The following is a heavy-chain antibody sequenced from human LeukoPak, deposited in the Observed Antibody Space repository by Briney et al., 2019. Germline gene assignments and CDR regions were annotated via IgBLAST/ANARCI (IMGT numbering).Heavy chain of an antibody. CDR1: GGSISSGSHY. V-gene: IGHV4-61*02. J-gene: IGHJ5*02. Sequence: SETLSLTCTVSGGSISSGSHYWSWIRQPAGEGLEWIVRIYSSGNTNYNPSLKSRVTISLDTSKNQFSLNLSSVTAADTAVYYCAGEVGGSWFDPWGLGTLVTVSS. CDR3: AGEVGGSWFDP. CDR2: IYSSGNT. D-gene: IGHD1-26*01.